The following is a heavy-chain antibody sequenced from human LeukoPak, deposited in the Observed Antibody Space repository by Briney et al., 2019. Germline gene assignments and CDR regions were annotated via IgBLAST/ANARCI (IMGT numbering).Heavy chain of an antibody. D-gene: IGHD2-15*01. V-gene: IGHV4-30-4*01. CDR2: IYYSGST. J-gene: IGHJ4*02. CDR1: GGSISSGDYY. CDR3: ARVAEGYCSGGSCYDYYLDY. Sequence: SETLSLTCTVSGGSISSGDYYWSWIRQPPGKGLEWIGYIYYSGSTYYNPSLKSRVTISVDTSKNQFPLKLSSVTAADTAVYYCARVAEGYCSGGSCYDYYLDYWGQGTLVTVSS.